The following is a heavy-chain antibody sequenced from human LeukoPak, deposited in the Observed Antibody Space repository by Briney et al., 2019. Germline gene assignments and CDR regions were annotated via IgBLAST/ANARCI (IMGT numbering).Heavy chain of an antibody. CDR1: GGSIISNRHY. CDR3: ARPIRYCYGSGSLGTKNPDDAFDI. V-gene: IGHV4-61*09. D-gene: IGHD3-10*01. J-gene: IGHJ3*02. Sequence: PSQTLSLTFTVSGGSIISNRHYWSWIRQPAGKGLEWIGHIYSSGNTKYNPSLKSRLTMSIDSSKNQFSLILTSVTAADTAVYYCARPIRYCYGSGSLGTKNPDDAFDIWGQGTMVTVSS. CDR2: IYSSGNT.